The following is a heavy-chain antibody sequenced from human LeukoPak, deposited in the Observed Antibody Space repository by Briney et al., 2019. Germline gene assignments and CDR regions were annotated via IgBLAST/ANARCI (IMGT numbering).Heavy chain of an antibody. CDR2: IYRSRST. D-gene: IGHD3-10*01. Sequence: SETLSLTCAVSGGSITSGAYAWSWIRQPPGKGLEWIGYIYRSRSTSYKPSLKSRLSITIDKSKNQFSLNLRSVTAADTAFYYCARGGGFYGSGTTHFDYWGQGTLATVSS. CDR3: ARGGGFYGSGTTHFDY. J-gene: IGHJ4*02. V-gene: IGHV4-30-2*01. CDR1: GGSITSGAYA.